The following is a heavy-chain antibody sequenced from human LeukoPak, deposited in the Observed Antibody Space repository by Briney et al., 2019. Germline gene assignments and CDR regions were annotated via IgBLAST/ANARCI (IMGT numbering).Heavy chain of an antibody. CDR1: GFTFSSYA. CDR3: AKDSLEYSSSSGRGHFDY. V-gene: IGHV3-23*01. D-gene: IGHD6-6*01. J-gene: IGHJ4*02. Sequence: GGSLRLSCAASGFTFSSYAMNWVRQAPGKGLEWVSGISGSGGSTYYADSVKGRFTISRDNSKNTLYLQMNSLRVEDTAVYYCAKDSLEYSSSSGRGHFDYWGQGTLVTVSS. CDR2: ISGSGGST.